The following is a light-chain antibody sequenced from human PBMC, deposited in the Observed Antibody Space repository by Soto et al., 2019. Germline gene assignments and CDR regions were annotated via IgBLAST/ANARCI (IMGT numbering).Light chain of an antibody. V-gene: IGLV1-40*01. CDR1: SSNIGAGYD. CDR2: GNS. Sequence: QSVLTQPPSVSGAPGQRVTISCMGSSSNIGAGYDVHWYQQLPGTAPKLIIYGNSNRPSGVPDRFSESKSGTSASLAITGLQAEDEADYYCQSYDASLSGRVVFGGGTKVTVL. J-gene: IGLJ2*01. CDR3: QSYDASLSGRVV.